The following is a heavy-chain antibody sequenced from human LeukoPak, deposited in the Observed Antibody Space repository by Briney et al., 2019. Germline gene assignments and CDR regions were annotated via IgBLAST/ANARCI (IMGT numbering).Heavy chain of an antibody. CDR2: ISYDGSNK. V-gene: IGHV3-30-3*01. D-gene: IGHD3-9*01. CDR1: GFTFSTYA. J-gene: IGHJ4*02. Sequence: GGSLRLSCAASGFTFSTYAMHWVRQAPGKGLEWVAVISYDGSNKYYAESVKGRFTISRDNSKNTLYLQMNSLRAEDTAAYYCARDRIRIGYYDILTAKNNFDYWGQGTLVTVSS. CDR3: ARDRIRIGYYDILTAKNNFDY.